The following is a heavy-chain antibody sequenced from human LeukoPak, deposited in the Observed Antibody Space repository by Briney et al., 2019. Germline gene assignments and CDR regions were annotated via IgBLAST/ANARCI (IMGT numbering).Heavy chain of an antibody. CDR2: TYYRSKWYN. Sequence: SQTLSLTCVISGDSVSSNSAAWNWIRQSPSRGLQWLGRTYYRSKWYNDYAVSVRSRITINPDTSKNQFSLKLSSVTAADTAVYYCARDSALAQAVMFDYWGQGTLVTVSS. CDR3: ARDSALAQAVMFDY. CDR1: GDSVSSNSAA. J-gene: IGHJ4*02. D-gene: IGHD6-19*01. V-gene: IGHV6-1*01.